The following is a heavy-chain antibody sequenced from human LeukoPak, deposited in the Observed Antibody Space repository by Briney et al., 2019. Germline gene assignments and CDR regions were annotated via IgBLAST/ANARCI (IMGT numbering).Heavy chain of an antibody. Sequence: PGGSLRLSCAASGFTFSSYAMHWVRQAPGKGLKWVAVISYDGSNKYYADSVKGRFIISRDNSKNTLYLQMNSLRAEDTAVYYCARGLVYYYDSSGYYGFDIWGQGTMVTVSS. J-gene: IGHJ3*02. CDR2: ISYDGSNK. CDR3: ARGLVYYYDSSGYYGFDI. V-gene: IGHV3-30-3*01. D-gene: IGHD3-22*01. CDR1: GFTFSSYA.